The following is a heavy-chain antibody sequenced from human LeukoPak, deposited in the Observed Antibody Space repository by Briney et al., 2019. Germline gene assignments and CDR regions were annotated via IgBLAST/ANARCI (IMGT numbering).Heavy chain of an antibody. Sequence: GESLKISCKGSGYSFTRYWIGWVRQMPETGLEWMGVIYPADSDTTYNPSFQGQVTISVDRSINTAYLQWSSLKASDTAMYYCARRCMSGYCSSGGPMDDYWGQGTLVTVPS. D-gene: IGHD2-15*01. V-gene: IGHV5-51*01. CDR3: ARRCMSGYCSSGGPMDDY. J-gene: IGHJ4*02. CDR1: GYSFTRYW. CDR2: IYPADSDT.